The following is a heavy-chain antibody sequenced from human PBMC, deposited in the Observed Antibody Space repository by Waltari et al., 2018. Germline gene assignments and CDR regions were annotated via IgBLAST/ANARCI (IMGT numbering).Heavy chain of an antibody. J-gene: IGHJ4*02. CDR3: ARDPGGTLDY. Sequence: QVQLQESGPGLVKPSETLSLTCDVSGYSISSGFNWGWIRQPPGKGLEYIGYISGTRGTTNYNPSLKSRVTISKDTSKNQFFLKLYSVTAADTAVFYCARDPGGTLDYWGQGILVTVSS. CDR1: GYSISSGFN. D-gene: IGHD3-16*01. CDR2: ISGTRGTT. V-gene: IGHV4-38-2*02.